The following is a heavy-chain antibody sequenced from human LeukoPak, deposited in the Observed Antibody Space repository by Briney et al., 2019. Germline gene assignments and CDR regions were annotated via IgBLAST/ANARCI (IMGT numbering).Heavy chain of an antibody. V-gene: IGHV4-39*01. J-gene: IGHJ5*01. CDR1: GGSITISSYY. Sequence: PSETLSLTCTVSGGSITISSYYWGWIHQPPGKGLEWIGSIYYSGNTYYNPSLKSRVTISVDTSKHQFSLNLSSVTAADTAIYFCARGLLYSGSFARNWFDSWGQGTLVTVSS. CDR2: IYYSGNT. D-gene: IGHD1-26*01. CDR3: ARGLLYSGSFARNWFDS.